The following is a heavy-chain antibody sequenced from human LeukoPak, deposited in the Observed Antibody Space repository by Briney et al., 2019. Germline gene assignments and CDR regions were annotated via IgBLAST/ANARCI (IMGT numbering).Heavy chain of an antibody. Sequence: GGSLRLSCAASGFTFRSYWMTWVRQAPGKGLEWVANIKQDGSDKYYVDSVKGRFTVSRDNAENSLYLQMNSLRAEDTAVYCWACALSPGYSSSWTIDYWGQGTLVTVSS. CDR1: GFTFRSYW. D-gene: IGHD6-13*01. V-gene: IGHV3-7*02. CDR3: ACALSPGYSSSWTIDY. J-gene: IGHJ4*02. CDR2: IKQDGSDK.